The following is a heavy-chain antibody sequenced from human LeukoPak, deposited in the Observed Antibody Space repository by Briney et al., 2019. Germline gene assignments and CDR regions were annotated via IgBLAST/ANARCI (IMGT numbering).Heavy chain of an antibody. CDR1: GFTVSSNY. CDR3: ARVAPHYGSGSYPDY. J-gene: IGHJ4*02. V-gene: IGHV3-53*01. D-gene: IGHD3-10*01. CDR2: IYSGGST. Sequence: GGSLRLSCAASGFTVSSNYMSWVRQAPGKGLEWVSVIYSGGSTYYADSVKGRFTISRDNSKNTLYLQMNSLRAEDTAVYYCARVAPHYGSGSYPDYWGQGTLVTVSS.